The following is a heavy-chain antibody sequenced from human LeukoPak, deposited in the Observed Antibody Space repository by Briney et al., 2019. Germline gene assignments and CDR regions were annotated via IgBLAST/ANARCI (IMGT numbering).Heavy chain of an antibody. CDR2: TYYRSKWYN. CDR3: ANTKAMWNDAFDI. V-gene: IGHV6-1*01. D-gene: IGHD1-1*01. Sequence: SQTLSLTCAISGDSVSSNSALWNWIRQSPSRGLEWLGRTYYRSKWYNDYAVSVKSRITINADTSKNQFSLQLNSVTPVDTAVYDCANTKAMWNDAFDIWGQGTMVTVSS. CDR1: GDSVSSNSAL. J-gene: IGHJ3*02.